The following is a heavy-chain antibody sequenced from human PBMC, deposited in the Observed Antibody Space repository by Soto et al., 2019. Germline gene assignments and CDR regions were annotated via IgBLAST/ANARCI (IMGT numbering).Heavy chain of an antibody. V-gene: IGHV1-2*04. CDR2: INPNSGGT. D-gene: IGHD5-18*01. CDR1: GYTFTGYY. Sequence: ASVKVSCKASGYTFTGYYMHWVRQAPGQGLEWMGWINPNSGGTNYAQKFQGWVTMTRDTSISTAYMELSRLRSDDTAVYYCARGRDSTLYYYYYYMDVWGKGTTVTVSS. CDR3: ARGRDSTLYYYYYYMDV. J-gene: IGHJ6*03.